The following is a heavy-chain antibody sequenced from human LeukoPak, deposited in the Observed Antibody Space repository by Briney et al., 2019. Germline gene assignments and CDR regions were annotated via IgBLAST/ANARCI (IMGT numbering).Heavy chain of an antibody. Sequence: PSETLSLTCTVSGGSLRSYFWSWIRQPPGKGLEWLGYIDYGGSTNYNSSLKSRVTISLDTSKNQFCLKLSSVTAADTAVHYCARGVATPYCDYWGRGTLVTVSS. V-gene: IGHV4-59*12. D-gene: IGHD5-12*01. J-gene: IGHJ4*02. CDR1: GGSLRSYF. CDR3: ARGVATPYCDY. CDR2: IDYGGST.